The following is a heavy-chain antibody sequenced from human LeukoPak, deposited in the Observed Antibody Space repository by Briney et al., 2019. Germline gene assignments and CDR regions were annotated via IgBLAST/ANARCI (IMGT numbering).Heavy chain of an antibody. J-gene: IGHJ4*02. CDR3: ARAPGEREVPIDY. CDR2: INSDGSTT. CDR1: GFTFSSYW. Sequence: SGGSLRLSCAASGFTFSSYWMHWVRQAPGMGLVWVSRINSDGSTTNYADSVKGRFTISRDNAKNTLYLQMNSLSAEDTAVYYCARAPGEREVPIDYWGQGTLVTVSS. D-gene: IGHD1-26*01. V-gene: IGHV3-74*01.